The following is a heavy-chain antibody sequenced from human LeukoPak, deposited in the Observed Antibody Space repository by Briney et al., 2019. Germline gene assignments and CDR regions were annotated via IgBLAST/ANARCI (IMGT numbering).Heavy chain of an antibody. CDR3: ATVLYCSGGSCYHNWFDP. CDR2: FDPEDGET. D-gene: IGHD2-15*01. J-gene: IGHJ5*02. CDR1: GYTLTELS. Sequence: ASVKVSCKVSGYTLTELSMHWVRQAPGKGLEWMGGFDPEDGETIYAQKFRGRVTMTEDTSTDTAYMELSSLRSEDTAVYYCATVLYCSGGSCYHNWFDPWGQGTLVTVSS. V-gene: IGHV1-24*01.